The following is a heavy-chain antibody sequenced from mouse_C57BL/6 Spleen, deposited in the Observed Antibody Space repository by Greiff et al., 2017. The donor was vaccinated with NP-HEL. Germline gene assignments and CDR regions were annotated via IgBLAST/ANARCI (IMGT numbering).Heavy chain of an antibody. CDR2: INPSNGGT. CDR1: GYTFTSYW. Sequence: QVQLQQPGTELVKPGASVKLSCTASGYTFTSYWMHWVKQRPGQGLEWIGNINPSNGGTNYNEKFKSKATLTVDKSSSTAYMQLSSLTSEDAAVYYCASDDYGSSYVAYWGQGTLVTVSA. D-gene: IGHD1-1*01. CDR3: ASDDYGSSYVAY. J-gene: IGHJ3*01. V-gene: IGHV1-53*01.